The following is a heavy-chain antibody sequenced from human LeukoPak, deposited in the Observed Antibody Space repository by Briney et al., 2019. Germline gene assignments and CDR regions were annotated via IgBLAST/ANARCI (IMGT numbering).Heavy chain of an antibody. J-gene: IGHJ4*02. CDR2: INHSGST. CDR1: GFTVSSNY. Sequence: PGGSLRLSCAASGFTVSSNYMSWVRQPPGKGLEWIGEINHSGSTNYNPSLKSRVTISVDTSKNQFSLKLSSVTAADTAVYYCARDREVVGVYFDYWGQGTLVTVSS. D-gene: IGHD2-15*01. V-gene: IGHV4-34*01. CDR3: ARDREVVGVYFDY.